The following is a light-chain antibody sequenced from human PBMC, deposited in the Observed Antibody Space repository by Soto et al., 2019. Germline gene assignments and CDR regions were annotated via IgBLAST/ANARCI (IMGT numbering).Light chain of an antibody. J-gene: IGKJ2*01. Sequence: EIVLTQSPGTLSLSPGERATLSCRASQSVSSSYLAWYQQTPGQAPRLLIYGASSRATGVPDRFSGSGSGTDFTLTISRLEPEEFAVYYCHLYGSSPPRTFGQGTELEI. CDR2: GAS. CDR1: QSVSSSY. CDR3: HLYGSSPPRT. V-gene: IGKV3-20*01.